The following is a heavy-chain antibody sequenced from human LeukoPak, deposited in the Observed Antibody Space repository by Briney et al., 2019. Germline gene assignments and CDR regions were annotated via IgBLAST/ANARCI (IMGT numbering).Heavy chain of an antibody. CDR3: AKGKTGTTSEFDY. D-gene: IGHD1-1*01. CDR2: ISGSGGST. CDR1: GVTFNSYV. V-gene: IGHV3-23*01. J-gene: IGHJ4*02. Sequence: QAGGSLRLSCEASGVTFNSYVMSWVRQAPGKGPEWVSGISGSGGSTYYADSVKGRFTISRDNSKNTLYLQMNSLRAEDTAVYYCAKGKTGTTSEFDYWGQGTLVTVSS.